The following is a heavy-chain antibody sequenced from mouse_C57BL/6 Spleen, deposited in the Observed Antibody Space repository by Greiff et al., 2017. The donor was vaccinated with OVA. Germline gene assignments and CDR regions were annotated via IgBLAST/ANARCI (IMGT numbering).Heavy chain of an antibody. J-gene: IGHJ2*01. D-gene: IGHD4-1*01. CDR2: IDPSDSYT. CDR1: GYTFTSYW. Sequence: VQLQQPGAELVKPGASVKLSCKASGYTFTSYWMQWVKQRPGQGLEWIGEIDPSDSYTNYNQKFKGKATLTVDTSSSTAYMQLSSLTSEDSAVYYCARGLGPYWGQGTTLTVSS. CDR3: ARGLGPY. V-gene: IGHV1-50*01.